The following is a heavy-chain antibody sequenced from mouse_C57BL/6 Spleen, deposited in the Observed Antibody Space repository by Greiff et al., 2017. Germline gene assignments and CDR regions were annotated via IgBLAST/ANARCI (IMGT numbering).Heavy chain of an antibody. CDR2: IDPSDSST. D-gene: IGHD1-1*01. CDR3: ARGSYGSSYDYYAMDY. Sequence: QVQLQQPGAELVMPGASVKLSCKASGYTFTSYWMHWVKQRPGQGLEWIGEIDPSDSSTNYNQKFKGKSTLTVDKSSSTAYMQLSSLTSEDSAVYYCARGSYGSSYDYYAMDYWGQGTSVTVSS. J-gene: IGHJ4*01. V-gene: IGHV1-69*01. CDR1: GYTFTSYW.